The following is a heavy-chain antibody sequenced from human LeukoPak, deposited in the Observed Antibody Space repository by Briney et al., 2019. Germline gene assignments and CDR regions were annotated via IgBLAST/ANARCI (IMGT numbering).Heavy chain of an antibody. D-gene: IGHD2-2*01. J-gene: IGHJ5*02. Sequence: SLRLSCAASGFTFDDYAMHWVRQAPGKGLEWVSGISWNSGSIGYADSVKGRFTISRDNAKNSLYLQMNSLRAEDTALYYCAKDPSDCSSTSCYGWLDPWGQGTLVTVSS. CDR3: AKDPSDCSSTSCYGWLDP. CDR1: GFTFDDYA. V-gene: IGHV3-9*01. CDR2: ISWNSGSI.